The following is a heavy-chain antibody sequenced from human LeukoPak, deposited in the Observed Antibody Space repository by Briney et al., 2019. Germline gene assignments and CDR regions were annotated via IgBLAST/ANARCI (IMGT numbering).Heavy chain of an antibody. J-gene: IGHJ4*02. V-gene: IGHV4-59*08. D-gene: IGHD3-16*01. Sequence: SETLSLTCTVSGGSIGSYYWSWIRQPPGKGLEWIGCINYSGSTNYNPSLKSRVTISVDTSKNQFSLKLSSVTAADTAVYYCARHYGSHFDYWGQGTLVTVSS. CDR2: INYSGST. CDR3: ARHYGSHFDY. CDR1: GGSIGSYY.